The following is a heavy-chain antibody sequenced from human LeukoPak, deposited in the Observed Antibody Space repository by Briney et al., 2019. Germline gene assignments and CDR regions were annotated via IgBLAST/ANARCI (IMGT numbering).Heavy chain of an antibody. J-gene: IGHJ4*02. CDR2: SRNKANSYTT. Sequence: PGGSLRLSCAASGFTFSDFYMDWVRQAPGKGLEWVARSRNKANSYTTEYAASVKGRFTISRDESRNSLSLVMNSLRAEDTAVYFCVRGYNSFDCWGQGTLVTVSS. V-gene: IGHV3-72*01. D-gene: IGHD3-22*01. CDR1: GFTFSDFY. CDR3: VRGYNSFDC.